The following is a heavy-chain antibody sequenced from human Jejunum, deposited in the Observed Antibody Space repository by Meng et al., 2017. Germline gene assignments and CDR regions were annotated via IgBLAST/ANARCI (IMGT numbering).Heavy chain of an antibody. CDR3: LRGRDY. CDR1: GFNFTNYG. D-gene: IGHD3-10*01. J-gene: IGHJ4*02. Sequence: QGQLVESGGNVFPPGKSLTLSCATSGFNFTNYGMHWVRQAPGKGLEWVAVIWHDGSKVFYADSVRGRFTISRDNSHNTVDLQMNSVRVDDTAVYFCLRGRDYWGQGTLVTVSS. CDR2: IWHDGSKV. V-gene: IGHV3-33*08.